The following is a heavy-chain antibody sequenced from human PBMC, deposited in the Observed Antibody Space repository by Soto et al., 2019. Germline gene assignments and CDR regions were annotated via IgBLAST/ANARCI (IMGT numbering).Heavy chain of an antibody. CDR2: ISGSGSTT. CDR1: GFTFSSYS. CDR3: AVQLIPFDY. D-gene: IGHD2-2*01. V-gene: IGHV3-23*01. Sequence: GGSLRLSCAASGFTFSSYSMSWVRQAPGSGLEWVSGISGSGSTTYYADSVKGRFTISRDNSKNTLYLQMNSLRAEDTAVYYCAVQLIPFDYWGQGTLVTVSS. J-gene: IGHJ4*02.